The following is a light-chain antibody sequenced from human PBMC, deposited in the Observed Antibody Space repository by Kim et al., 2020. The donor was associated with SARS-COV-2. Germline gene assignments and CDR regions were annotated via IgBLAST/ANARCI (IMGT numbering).Light chain of an antibody. Sequence: ASVGDRVTIPRRASQGISSWLAWYQQKPGKAPQLLIYAASTLQSGVPSRFSGSGSGTDFTLTISSLQPEDFASYYCQQSNSFPVTFGGGTKVDIK. CDR3: QQSNSFPVT. J-gene: IGKJ4*01. V-gene: IGKV1-12*01. CDR2: AAS. CDR1: QGISSW.